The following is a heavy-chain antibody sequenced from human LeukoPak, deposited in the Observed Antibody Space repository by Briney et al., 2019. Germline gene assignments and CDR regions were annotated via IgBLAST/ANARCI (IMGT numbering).Heavy chain of an antibody. CDR3: ARDRLDGNNWNDCDY. Sequence: GGSLRLSCAASGFTFSNYAMHWVRQAPGEGLEWLAIISYDGSNKYYADSVKGRFTISRDNSKNTLYVQMNGLRVDDTAVYYCARDRLDGNNWNDCDYWGQGTLVTVSS. V-gene: IGHV3-30-3*01. CDR2: ISYDGSNK. D-gene: IGHD1-1*01. CDR1: GFTFSNYA. J-gene: IGHJ4*02.